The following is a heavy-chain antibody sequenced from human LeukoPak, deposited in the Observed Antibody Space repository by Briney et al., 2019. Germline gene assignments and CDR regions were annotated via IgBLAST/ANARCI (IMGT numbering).Heavy chain of an antibody. D-gene: IGHD1-26*01. CDR2: VNHSGST. CDR1: GGSFSGYY. CDR3: ARALISPGRYFDY. J-gene: IGHJ4*02. V-gene: IGHV4-34*01. Sequence: SETLSLTCAVYGGSFSGYYWSWIRQPPGKGLEWIGEVNHSGSTNYNPSLKSRVTISVDTSKNQFSLKLSSVAAADTAVYYCARALISPGRYFDYWGQGTLATVSS.